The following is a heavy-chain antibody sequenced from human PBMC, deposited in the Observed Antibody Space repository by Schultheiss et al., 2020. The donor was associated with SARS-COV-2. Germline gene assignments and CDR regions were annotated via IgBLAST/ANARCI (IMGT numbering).Heavy chain of an antibody. D-gene: IGHD3-22*01. V-gene: IGHV4-34*01. CDR2: IYYSGST. J-gene: IGHJ4*02. CDR3: ARGDSSWGFDY. CDR1: GGSFSGYY. Sequence: GSLRLSCAVYGGSFSGYYWSWIRQPPGKGLEWIGSIYYSGSTYYNPSLKSRVTISVDTSKNQFSLKLSSVTAADTAVYYCARGDSSWGFDYWGQGTLVTVSS.